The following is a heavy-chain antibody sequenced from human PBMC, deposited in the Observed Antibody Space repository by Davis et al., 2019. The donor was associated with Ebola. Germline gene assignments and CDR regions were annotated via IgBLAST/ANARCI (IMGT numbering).Heavy chain of an antibody. CDR3: SRLRRAEAENY. V-gene: IGHV3-7*03. Sequence: PGGSLRLSCRVSGFTLGDYALNWVRQAPGKGLEWVANINQDGSDQQYVGSVKGRFTVSRDNAKNSLYLQLNSLRAEDTAMYYCSRLRRAEAENYWGQGTLVTVSS. CDR2: INQDGSDQ. D-gene: IGHD1-14*01. CDR1: GFTLGDYA. J-gene: IGHJ4*02.